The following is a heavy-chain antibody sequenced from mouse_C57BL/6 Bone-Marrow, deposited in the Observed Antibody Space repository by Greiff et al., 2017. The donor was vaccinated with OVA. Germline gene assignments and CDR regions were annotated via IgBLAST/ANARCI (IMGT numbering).Heavy chain of an antibody. D-gene: IGHD4-1*01. V-gene: IGHV2-6*01. CDR3: ARANWDVYYAMDY. CDR2: IWGVGST. Sequence: LVAPSQSLSITCTVSGFSLTSYGVDWVRQSPGKGLEWLGVIWGVGSTNYNSALKSRLSISKDNSKSQVFLKMNSLQTDDTAMYYCARANWDVYYAMDYWGQGTSVTVSS. J-gene: IGHJ4*01. CDR1: GFSLTSYG.